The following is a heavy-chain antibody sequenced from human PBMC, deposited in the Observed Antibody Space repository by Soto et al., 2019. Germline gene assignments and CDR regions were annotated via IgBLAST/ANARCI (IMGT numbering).Heavy chain of an antibody. CDR3: ARWYGRNFYY. Sequence: PQTLSLTCAISVDSVSSNSAAWNWIRQSPSRGLEWLGRTYYRSKWYNDYAVSVRSRITINPDTSKNQFSLQLNSVTPEDTAEYYGARWYGRNFYYWGQVTLVTVCS. CDR2: TYYRSKWYN. D-gene: IGHD6-13*01. J-gene: IGHJ4*02. V-gene: IGHV6-1*01. CDR1: VDSVSSNSAA.